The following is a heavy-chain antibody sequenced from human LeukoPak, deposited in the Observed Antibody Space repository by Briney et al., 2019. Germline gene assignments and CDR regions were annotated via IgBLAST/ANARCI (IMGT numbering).Heavy chain of an antibody. J-gene: IGHJ4*02. CDR2: TSYDGSHK. Sequence: PGGSLRLSCAASGFTFSSYGMHRVRQAPGKGLEWVAVTSYDGSHKYYGDSVKGRFTIARDNSKNTLYLQMNSLRAEDTAVYCCVKDSNNPDTIYSSAYYLPYWGQGTLVTVSS. CDR3: VKDSNNPDTIYSSAYYLPY. D-gene: IGHD3-22*01. CDR1: GFTFSSYG. V-gene: IGHV3-30*18.